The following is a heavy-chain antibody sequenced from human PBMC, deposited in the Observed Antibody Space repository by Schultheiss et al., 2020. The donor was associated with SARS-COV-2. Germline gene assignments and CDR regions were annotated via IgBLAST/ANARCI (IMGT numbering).Heavy chain of an antibody. CDR3: ARDRYASSGWYFDY. Sequence: GGSLRLSCAASGFTVSSNYMSWVRQAPGKGLEWVAVISYDGSNKYYADSVKGRFTISRDNSKNTLYLQMNSLRAEDTAVYYCARDRYASSGWYFDYWGQGTLVTVSS. V-gene: IGHV3-30*01. CDR2: ISYDGSNK. CDR1: GFTVSSNY. J-gene: IGHJ4*02. D-gene: IGHD6-19*01.